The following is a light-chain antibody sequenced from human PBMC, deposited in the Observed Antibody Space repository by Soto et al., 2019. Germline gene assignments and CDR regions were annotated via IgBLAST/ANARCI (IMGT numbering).Light chain of an antibody. CDR2: EDT. CDR1: SPDL. Sequence: QSALTQPASVSGSPGQSITISCTGSPDLVSWYQQHPGSAPKLLIDEDTKRPSAVSERFSGSRSGNTASLTISGLQADDEADYYCSSDSPTGVRLFGGGTKLTV. J-gene: IGLJ2*01. V-gene: IGLV2-23*01. CDR3: SSDSPTGVRL.